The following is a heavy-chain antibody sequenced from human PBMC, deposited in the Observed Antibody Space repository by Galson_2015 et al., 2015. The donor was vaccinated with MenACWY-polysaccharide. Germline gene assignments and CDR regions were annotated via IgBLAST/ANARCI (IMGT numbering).Heavy chain of an antibody. Sequence: LRLSCAGSGFNFGGNGLHWVRQAPGTGLERVALIRNDGRKHYPDAVKGRFTISRDNSTNTLYLQMNSLRPEDTAIYYCARNPSRLDIAAASHWGQGALVSVSS. J-gene: IGHJ4*02. CDR2: IRNDGRK. V-gene: IGHV3-30*02. CDR3: ARNPSRLDIAAASH. CDR1: GFNFGGNG. D-gene: IGHD6-13*01.